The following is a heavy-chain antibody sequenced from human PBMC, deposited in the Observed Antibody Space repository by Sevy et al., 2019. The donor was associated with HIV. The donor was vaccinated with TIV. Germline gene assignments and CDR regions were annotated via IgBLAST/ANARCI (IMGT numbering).Heavy chain of an antibody. CDR2: LKSDVYGGTV. CDR3: TRWKEAHSIFDY. CDR1: GFTFGDYC. V-gene: IGHV3-49*04. Sequence: GGSLRLSCTASGFTFGDYCMSWVRQAPGKGLEWVAFLKSDVYGGTVDHAASVRGRFVISRDDSKTIAYLQMNDLKTEETAVYYCTRWKEAHSIFDYWGQEPWSPSPQ. J-gene: IGHJ4*01. D-gene: IGHD1-1*01.